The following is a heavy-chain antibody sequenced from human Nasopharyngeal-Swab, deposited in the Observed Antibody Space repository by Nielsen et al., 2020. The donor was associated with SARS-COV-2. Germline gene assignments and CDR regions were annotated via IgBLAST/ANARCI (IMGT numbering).Heavy chain of an antibody. D-gene: IGHD5-18*01. Sequence: GGSLRLSCAASGFTFSSYAMHWVRQAPGKGLEWVAVISYDGSNKYYAVSVKGRFTISRDNSKNTLYLQMNSLRAEDTAVYYCAREGGYSYVYGMDVWGQGTTVTVSS. J-gene: IGHJ6*02. V-gene: IGHV3-30*14. CDR3: AREGGYSYVYGMDV. CDR1: GFTFSSYA. CDR2: ISYDGSNK.